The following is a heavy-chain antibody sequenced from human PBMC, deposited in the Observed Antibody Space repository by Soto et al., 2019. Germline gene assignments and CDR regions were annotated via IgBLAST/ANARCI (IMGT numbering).Heavy chain of an antibody. CDR2: IRSKANSYAT. D-gene: IGHD5-18*01. CDR3: GYSYGSPSLAAAGNYYYMDV. CDR1: GFTFSGSA. J-gene: IGHJ6*03. Sequence: PGGSLRLSCAASGFTFSGSAMHWVRQASGKGLEWVGRIRSKANSYATAYAASVKGRFTISRDDSKNTAYLQMNSLKTEDTAVYYCGYSYGSPSLAAAGNYYYMDVWGKGTTVTVSS. V-gene: IGHV3-73*01.